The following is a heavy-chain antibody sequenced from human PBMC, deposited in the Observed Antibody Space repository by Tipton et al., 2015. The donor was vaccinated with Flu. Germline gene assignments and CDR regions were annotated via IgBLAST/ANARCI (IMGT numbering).Heavy chain of an antibody. CDR3: LVRYVDPVYAFDI. J-gene: IGHJ3*02. D-gene: IGHD3-10*02. CDR2: INPYNGNT. V-gene: IGHV1-18*01. Sequence: QLVQSGAAVKRPGASVKVSCKASGYTFTEYGLSWVRQAPGQGLEWMAWINPYNGNTDYSENFRGRVTVTTDTSTDTAYMELRSLRSDDTATYYCLVRYVDPVYAFDIWGQGTVVSVSS. CDR1: GYTFTEYG.